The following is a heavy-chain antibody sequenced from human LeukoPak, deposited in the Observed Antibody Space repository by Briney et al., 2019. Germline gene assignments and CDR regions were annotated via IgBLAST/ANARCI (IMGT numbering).Heavy chain of an antibody. D-gene: IGHD1-26*01. V-gene: IGHV4-31*02. CDR3: ARSLVGATTAPLFDY. Sequence: NWARQHPGKGLEWIGYIYYSGSTYYNPSLKSRVTISVDTSKNQFSLKLSSVTAADTAVYYCARSLVGATTAPLFDYWGQGTLVTVSS. CDR2: IYYSGST. J-gene: IGHJ4*02.